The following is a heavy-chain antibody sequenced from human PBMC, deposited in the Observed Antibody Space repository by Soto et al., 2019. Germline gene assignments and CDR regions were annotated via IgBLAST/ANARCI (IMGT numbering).Heavy chain of an antibody. V-gene: IGHV3-23*01. CDR1: GFTFSSYA. CDR2: ISGSGGST. CDR3: AKDLTGLGYSGYWFGY. J-gene: IGHJ4*02. D-gene: IGHD5-12*01. Sequence: GGSLRLSCAASGFTFSSYAMSWVRQAPGKGLEWVSAISGSGGSTYYADSVKGRFTISRDNSKNTLYLQMNSLRAEDTAVYYCAKDLTGLGYSGYWFGYWGQGTLVTVSS.